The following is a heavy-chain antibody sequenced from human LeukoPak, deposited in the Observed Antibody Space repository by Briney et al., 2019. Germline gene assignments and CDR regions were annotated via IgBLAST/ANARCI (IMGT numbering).Heavy chain of an antibody. CDR3: AREVLTGSYYIDF. Sequence: GGSLRLSCAASGFTFSSYAMSWVRQAPGKGLEWVSAISGSGGSTYYADSVKGRFTISRDNAKNSLFVQMNSLREDDTAVYYCAREVLTGSYYIDFWGQGTLVTVSS. J-gene: IGHJ4*02. CDR2: ISGSGGST. CDR1: GFTFSSYA. D-gene: IGHD3-10*01. V-gene: IGHV3-23*01.